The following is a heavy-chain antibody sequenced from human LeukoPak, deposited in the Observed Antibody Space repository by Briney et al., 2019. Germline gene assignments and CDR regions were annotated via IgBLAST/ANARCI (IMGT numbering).Heavy chain of an antibody. Sequence: SETLSLTCTVSGGSISSYYWSWIRQPPGKGLEWIGYIYYSGSTNYNPSLKSRVTISVDTSKNQFSLKLSSVTAADTAVCYCARTLYSYGPFFDYWGQGTLVTVSS. D-gene: IGHD5-18*01. CDR3: ARTLYSYGPFFDY. CDR1: GGSISSYY. V-gene: IGHV4-59*08. CDR2: IYYSGST. J-gene: IGHJ4*02.